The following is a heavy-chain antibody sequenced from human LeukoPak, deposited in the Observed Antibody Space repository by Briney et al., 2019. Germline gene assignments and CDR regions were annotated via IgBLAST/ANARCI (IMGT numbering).Heavy chain of an antibody. D-gene: IGHD6-19*01. CDR1: GFTFSSYW. V-gene: IGHV3-7*01. CDR2: TKQDGSEK. CDR3: AREWAGPSFDY. Sequence: GGSLRLSCAASGFTFSSYWMSWVRQAPGKGLEWVANTKQDGSEKSYVDSVKGRFTISRDNTKNSLYLQMNSLRAEDTAVYFCAREWAGPSFDYWGQGTLVTVSS. J-gene: IGHJ4*02.